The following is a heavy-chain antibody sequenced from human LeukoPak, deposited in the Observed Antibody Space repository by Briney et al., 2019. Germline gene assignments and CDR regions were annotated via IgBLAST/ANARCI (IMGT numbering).Heavy chain of an antibody. D-gene: IGHD3-10*01. CDR2: IYYGVST. J-gene: IGHJ5*02. CDR1: GGSLSSYS. V-gene: IGHV4-59*08. Sequence: SETLSLTCTVSGGSLSSYSWSWIRQPPGRGLERVGGIYYGVSTKYNPSLTTRATISVATSKNQCSLKLSSVTAADTAACYCARHRLERFGELLHKSFDPWGEGTLVTVSS. CDR3: ARHRLERFGELLHKSFDP.